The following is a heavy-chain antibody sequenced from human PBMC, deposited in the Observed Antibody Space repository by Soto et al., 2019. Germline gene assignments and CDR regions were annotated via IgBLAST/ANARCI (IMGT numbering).Heavy chain of an antibody. J-gene: IGHJ4*02. CDR1: GGSISSGDYY. V-gene: IGHV4-30-4*01. Sequence: SETLSLTCTVSGGSISSGDYYWSWIRQPPGKGLEWIGYIYYSGSTYYNPSLKSRVTISVDTSKNQFSLKLSSVTAADTAVYYCAREGFYRRNYYDSSGYYPTDYWGQGTQVTVSS. D-gene: IGHD3-22*01. CDR2: IYYSGST. CDR3: AREGFYRRNYYDSSGYYPTDY.